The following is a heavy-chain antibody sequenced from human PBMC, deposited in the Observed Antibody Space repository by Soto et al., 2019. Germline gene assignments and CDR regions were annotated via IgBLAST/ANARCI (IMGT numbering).Heavy chain of an antibody. Sequence: DVQLVESGGGLVQPGRSLRLSCAASGFTFDDYAMHWVRQAPGKGLAWVSGISWNSGSIGYADSVKGRFTISRDNAKNSLYLQMNSLRAEDTALYYCAKDNAGTTGGYYMDVWGKGTTVTVSS. D-gene: IGHD1-7*01. J-gene: IGHJ6*03. V-gene: IGHV3-9*01. CDR3: AKDNAGTTGGYYMDV. CDR2: ISWNSGSI. CDR1: GFTFDDYA.